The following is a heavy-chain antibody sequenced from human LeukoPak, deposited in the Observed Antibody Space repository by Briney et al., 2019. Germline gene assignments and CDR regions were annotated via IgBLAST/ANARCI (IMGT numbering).Heavy chain of an antibody. Sequence: ASVKVSCKASGYTFTNYGITGVRQAPGQGLEWMGWINSYNGHTNYAQKLQGRVTMTTDTSTSTAYMELRSLRSDDTAVYYCAKNSSGYYSDYWGQGTLVTVSS. CDR2: INSYNGHT. D-gene: IGHD3-22*01. CDR1: GYTFTNYG. V-gene: IGHV1-18*01. J-gene: IGHJ4*02. CDR3: AKNSSGYYSDY.